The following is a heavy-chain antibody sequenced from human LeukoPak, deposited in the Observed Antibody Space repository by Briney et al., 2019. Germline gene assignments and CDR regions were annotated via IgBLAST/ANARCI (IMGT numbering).Heavy chain of an antibody. J-gene: IGHJ4*02. V-gene: IGHV3-53*05. D-gene: IGHD6-13*01. CDR1: GFTVSSNY. Sequence: GGSLRLSCAASGFTVSSNYMSWVRQAPGKGLEWVSVIYSGGSTYYADPVKGRFTISRDNSESTLYLQMDSLRGDDAAVYYCAKAVGRISWSFDYWGQGALVTVSS. CDR2: IYSGGST. CDR3: AKAVGRISWSFDY.